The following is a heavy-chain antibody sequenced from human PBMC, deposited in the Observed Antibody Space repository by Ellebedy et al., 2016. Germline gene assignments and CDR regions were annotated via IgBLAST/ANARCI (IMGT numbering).Heavy chain of an antibody. CDR2: IYYSGST. V-gene: IGHV4-59*13. CDR3: ARSQDTAMENLDY. Sequence: SETLSLXXTVSGGSISSYYWSWIRQPPGKGLEWIGYIYYSGSTNYNPSLKSRVTISVDTSKNQFSLKLSSVTAADTAVYYCARSQDTAMENLDYWGQGTLVTVSS. CDR1: GGSISSYY. J-gene: IGHJ4*02. D-gene: IGHD5-18*01.